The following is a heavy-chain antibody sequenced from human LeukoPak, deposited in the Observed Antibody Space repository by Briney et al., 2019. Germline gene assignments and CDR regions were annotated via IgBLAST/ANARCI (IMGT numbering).Heavy chain of an antibody. CDR3: AKDVSGYSSSWYSPLFDY. Sequence: PGGSLRLSCAASGFTFDDYAMHWVRQAPGKGLEWVSGISWNSGSIGYADSVKGRFTISRDNSKNTLYLQMNSLRAEDTAVYYCAKDVSGYSSSWYSPLFDYWGQGTLVTVSS. CDR2: ISWNSGSI. J-gene: IGHJ4*02. D-gene: IGHD6-13*01. V-gene: IGHV3-9*01. CDR1: GFTFDDYA.